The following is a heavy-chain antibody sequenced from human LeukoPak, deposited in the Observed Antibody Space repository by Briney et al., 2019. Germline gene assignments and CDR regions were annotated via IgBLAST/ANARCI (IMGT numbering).Heavy chain of an antibody. J-gene: IGHJ4*02. CDR1: GYTFTSYG. D-gene: IGHD3-22*01. Sequence: ASVKVSCKASGYTFTSYGISWVRQAPGQGLEWMGWISAYSGNTNYAQKLQGRVTMTTDTSTSTAYMGLRSLRSDDTAVYCCARVRDTYYYDSWGQGTLVTVSS. CDR2: ISAYSGNT. CDR3: ARVRDTYYYDS. V-gene: IGHV1-18*01.